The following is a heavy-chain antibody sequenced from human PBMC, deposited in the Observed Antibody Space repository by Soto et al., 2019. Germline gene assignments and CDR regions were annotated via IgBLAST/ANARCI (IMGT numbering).Heavy chain of an antibody. J-gene: IGHJ4*02. CDR2: ISSSGSTI. V-gene: IGHV3-11*01. CDR1: GFTFSDYY. Sequence: PGGSLRLSCAASGFTFSDYYMSWIRQAPGKGLEWVSYISSSGSTIYYADSVKGRFTISRDNAKNSLYLQMSSLRAEDTALYYCAREDCSGGSCYWDKRSSDYWGQGTLVTVSS. D-gene: IGHD2-15*01. CDR3: AREDCSGGSCYWDKRSSDY.